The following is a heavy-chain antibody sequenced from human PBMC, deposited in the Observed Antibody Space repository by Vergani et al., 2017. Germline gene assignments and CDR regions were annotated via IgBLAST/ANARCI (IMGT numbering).Heavy chain of an antibody. CDR2: IVVGSGNT. J-gene: IGHJ5*02. Sequence: QLVQSGAEVKKPGASVKVSCKASGFTFTSSAMQWVRQARGQRLEWIGWIVVGSGNTNYSQKFQERVTITRDMSTSTAYMELSSLRSEDTAVYYWAAGRYFDWFFDPWGQGTLVTVSS. CDR1: GFTFTSSA. D-gene: IGHD3-9*01. V-gene: IGHV1-58*02. CDR3: AAGRYFDWFFDP.